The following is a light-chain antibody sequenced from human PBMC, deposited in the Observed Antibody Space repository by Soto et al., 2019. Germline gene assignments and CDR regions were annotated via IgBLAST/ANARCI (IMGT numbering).Light chain of an antibody. V-gene: IGKV3-11*01. CDR1: QSVSSY. CDR2: DAS. CDR3: QFGVT. Sequence: EIVLTQSPATLSLSPGERATLSCRASQSVSSYLAWYQQKPGRAPRLLIYDASNRATGIPARFSGSGSGTDFTLTISSLEPEDFAVYYCQFGVTFGQGTRLEIK. J-gene: IGKJ5*01.